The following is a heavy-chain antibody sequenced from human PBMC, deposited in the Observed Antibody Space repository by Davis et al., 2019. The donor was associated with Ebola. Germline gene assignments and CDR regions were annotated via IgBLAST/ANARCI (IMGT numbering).Heavy chain of an antibody. D-gene: IGHD3-16*01. J-gene: IGHJ4*02. Sequence: PGGSLRLSCAASGFTFSSYAMHWVRQAPGKGLEWVAVISYDGSNKYYADSVKSRFTISRDNSKNTLYLQMNSLRAEDTAVYYCARQITFGGVWGQGTLVTVSS. V-gene: IGHV3-30*04. CDR3: ARQITFGGV. CDR2: ISYDGSNK. CDR1: GFTFSSYA.